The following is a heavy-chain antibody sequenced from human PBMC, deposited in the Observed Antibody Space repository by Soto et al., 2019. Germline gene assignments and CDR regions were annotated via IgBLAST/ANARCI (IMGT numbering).Heavy chain of an antibody. CDR2: IYHSGST. J-gene: IGHJ4*02. CDR1: GGSISSGGYS. Sequence: PXXTLSLSCAVSGGSISSGGYSWSCLRQPPGKGLEWIGYIYHSGSTYYNPSLKSRVTISVDRSKNQFSLKLSSVTAADTAVYYCAREAFIGGSGSWFDYWGQGTLVTVSS. V-gene: IGHV4-30-2*01. CDR3: AREAFIGGSGSWFDY. D-gene: IGHD3-10*01.